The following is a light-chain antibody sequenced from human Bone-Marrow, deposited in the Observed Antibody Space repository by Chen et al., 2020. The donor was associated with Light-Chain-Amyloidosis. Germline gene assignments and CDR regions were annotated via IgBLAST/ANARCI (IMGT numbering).Light chain of an antibody. Sequence: YEVTQPRSVSVALGQTATLTCGGNNIGDKNVHWYQQKAGLAPVVVIYRDDIRPSGIPERFSGANSGHTATLTISRAQVGDGAAYFCQVWDSSSVVFGGGTTVTVL. V-gene: IGLV3-9*01. J-gene: IGLJ2*01. CDR1: NIGDKN. CDR3: QVWDSSSVV. CDR2: RDD.